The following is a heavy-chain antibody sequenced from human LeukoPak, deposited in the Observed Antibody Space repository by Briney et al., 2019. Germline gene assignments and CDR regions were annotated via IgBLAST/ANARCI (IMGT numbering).Heavy chain of an antibody. D-gene: IGHD3-3*01. V-gene: IGHV1-2*02. CDR1: GYTFTGYY. CDR3: ARDYDFWSGYPKYYFDD. CDR2: INPNSGGT. Sequence: ASVKVSCKASGYTFTGYYMHWVRQAPGQGLEWMGWINPNSGGTNYAQKFQGRVTMTRDTSISTAYMELSRLRSDDTAVYYCARDYDFWSGYPKYYFDDWGQGTLVTVSS. J-gene: IGHJ4*02.